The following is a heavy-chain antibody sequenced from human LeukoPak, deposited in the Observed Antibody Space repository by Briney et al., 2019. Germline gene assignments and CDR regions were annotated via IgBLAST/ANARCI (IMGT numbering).Heavy chain of an antibody. CDR1: GFTFGTYW. Sequence: PGGSLRLSCVASGFTFGTYWMTWVRQAPGKGLEWVANIKADGNEKYYVDSVKGRFTISRDNAKNSLYLQMNSLRAEDTAVYYCTKGGHVDYCGQGTLVIVSS. J-gene: IGHJ4*02. D-gene: IGHD1-26*01. CDR3: TKGGHVDY. V-gene: IGHV3-7*01. CDR2: IKADGNEK.